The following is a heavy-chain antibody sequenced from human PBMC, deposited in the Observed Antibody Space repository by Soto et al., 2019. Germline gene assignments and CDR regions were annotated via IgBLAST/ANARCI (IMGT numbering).Heavy chain of an antibody. V-gene: IGHV3-11*01. CDR2: IDSSGGTV. CDR3: ARDAGGDYDFRSGYSNYYMDV. Sequence: QVQLVESGGGSVKPGGSLRLSCEASGFTFNDYYMSWIRQAPGKGLECVSYIDSSGGTVFYADSVKGRFTISRDNAKNSLYLQMNSLRAEDTAVYYCARDAGGDYDFRSGYSNYYMDVWGKGATVTVSS. CDR1: GFTFNDYY. D-gene: IGHD3-3*01. J-gene: IGHJ6*03.